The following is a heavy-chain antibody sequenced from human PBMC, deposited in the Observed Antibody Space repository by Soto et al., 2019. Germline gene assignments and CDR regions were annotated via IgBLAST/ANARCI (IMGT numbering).Heavy chain of an antibody. J-gene: IGHJ3*01. V-gene: IGHV3-23*01. CDR2: IGGRGNSA. D-gene: IGHD5-12*01. CDR3: VREGRGSFDF. CDR1: GFIFTNYA. Sequence: QPGGSLRLSCAASGFIFTNYAMNWVRQAPGKGLEWVSVIGGRGNSAYYADSVQGRFTISRDNSKNTLSLQTSSLTADDTAIYYCVREGRGSFDFWGRGTMVTVSS.